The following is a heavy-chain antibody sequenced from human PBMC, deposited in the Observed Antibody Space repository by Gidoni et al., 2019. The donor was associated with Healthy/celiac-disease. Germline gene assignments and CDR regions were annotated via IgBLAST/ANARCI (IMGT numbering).Heavy chain of an antibody. J-gene: IGHJ4*02. V-gene: IGHV3-11*01. CDR1: GFTFSDYY. CDR2: ISSSGSTI. CDR3: ARDVLAVHDYGDYLRAGEHGSDY. D-gene: IGHD4-17*01. Sequence: QVQLVESGGGLVKPGGSLRLSCAASGFTFSDYYMSWIRQAPGKGLDWVSYISSSGSTIYYADSVKGRFTISRDNAKNSLYLQMNSLRAEDTAVYYCARDVLAVHDYGDYLRAGEHGSDYWGQGTLVTVSS.